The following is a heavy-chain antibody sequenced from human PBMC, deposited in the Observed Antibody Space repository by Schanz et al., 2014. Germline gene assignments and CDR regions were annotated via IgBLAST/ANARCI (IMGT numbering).Heavy chain of an antibody. CDR1: GFTFDDYA. J-gene: IGHJ4*02. CDR3: ARDGAELYYFDD. CDR2: INWSDGST. D-gene: IGHD1-1*01. V-gene: IGHV3-20*04. Sequence: EVQLVESGGGVVRPGGSLRLSCAASGFTFDDYAMSWVRQAPGKGLEWVSAINWSDGSTGYADSVKGRFTISRDNGKNSLYLQMNGLRAEDTAVFYCARDGAELYYFDDWGQGTLVSVSS.